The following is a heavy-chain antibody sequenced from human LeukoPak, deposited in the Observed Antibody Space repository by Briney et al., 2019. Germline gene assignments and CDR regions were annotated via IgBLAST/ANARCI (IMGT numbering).Heavy chain of an antibody. J-gene: IGHJ4*02. Sequence: SETLSLTCDVSGVSISNSQWWSWVRQPPGKGLEWIGSIYYSGSTFYNPSLKSRVTMSVDTSKNQFSLGLSSVTAADTAVYYCARPLLWFGEGIEYWGQGTLVTVSS. V-gene: IGHV4-39*01. CDR1: GVSISNSQW. CDR2: IYYSGST. CDR3: ARPLLWFGEGIEY. D-gene: IGHD3-10*01.